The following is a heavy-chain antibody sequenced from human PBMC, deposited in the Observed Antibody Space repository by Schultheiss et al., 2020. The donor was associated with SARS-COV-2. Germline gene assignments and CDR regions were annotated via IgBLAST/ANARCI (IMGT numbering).Heavy chain of an antibody. J-gene: IGHJ4*02. Sequence: SQTLSLTCTVSGGSISSGDYYWSWIRQPPGKGLEWIGYIYYSGSTNYNPSLKSRVTISVDTSKNQFSLKLSSVTAADTAVYYCARAGRYCSGGSCYYDYWGQGTLVTVSS. V-gene: IGHV4-61*08. D-gene: IGHD2-15*01. CDR3: ARAGRYCSGGSCYYDY. CDR1: GGSISSGDYY. CDR2: IYYSGST.